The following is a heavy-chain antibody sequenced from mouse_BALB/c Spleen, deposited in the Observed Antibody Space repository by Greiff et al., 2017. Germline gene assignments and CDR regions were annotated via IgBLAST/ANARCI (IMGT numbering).Heavy chain of an antibody. D-gene: IGHD2-4*01. V-gene: IGHV1-4*01. CDR1: GYTFTSYT. J-gene: IGHJ3*01. CDR2: INPSSGYT. Sequence: QVQLQQSGAELARPGASVKMSCKASGYTFTSYTMHWVKQRPGQGLEWIGYINPSSGYTNYNQKFKDKATLTADKSSSTAYMQLSSLTSEDSAVYYCARRFLYDYDDGAWFAYWGQGTLVTVSA. CDR3: ARRFLYDYDDGAWFAY.